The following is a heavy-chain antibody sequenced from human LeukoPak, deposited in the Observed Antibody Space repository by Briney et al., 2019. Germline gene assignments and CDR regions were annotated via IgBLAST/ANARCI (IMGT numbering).Heavy chain of an antibody. V-gene: IGHV1-69*05. J-gene: IGHJ5*02. CDR2: IIPIFGTA. CDR1: GGTFSSYA. CDR3: AGGYFYGSGSYYTNWFDP. D-gene: IGHD3-10*01. Sequence: SVKVSCKASGGTFSSYAISWVRQAPGQGLEWMGGIIPIFGTANYAQKFQGRVTITTDESTSTAYMELSSLRSEDTAVYYCAGGYFYGSGSYYTNWFDPWGQGTLVTVSS.